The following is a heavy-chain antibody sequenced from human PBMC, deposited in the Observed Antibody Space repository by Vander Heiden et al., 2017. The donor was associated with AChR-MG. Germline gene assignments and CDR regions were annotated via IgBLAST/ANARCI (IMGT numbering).Heavy chain of an antibody. CDR3: AKGVYGDYSDAFDI. V-gene: IGHV3-9*01. Sequence: EVQLVESGGGLVQPGRSLRLSCAASGFPFDDYAMHWVRQAPGKGLEWVSGISWNSGSIVYADSVKGRFTISRDNAKNSLYLQMNSLRAEDTALYYCAKGVYGDYSDAFDIWGQGTMVTVSS. J-gene: IGHJ3*02. D-gene: IGHD4-17*01. CDR1: GFPFDDYA. CDR2: ISWNSGSI.